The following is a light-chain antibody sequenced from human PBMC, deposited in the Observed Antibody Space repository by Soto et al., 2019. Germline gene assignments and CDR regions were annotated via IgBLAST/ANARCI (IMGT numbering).Light chain of an antibody. Sequence: SVLTQPASVSGSPGQSITISCTGTSSYVGGYNFVTWYQQHPGKAPKLVIHDVTRRPSGVSNRFSGSKSGTTASLTISGLQAEDEADYYCCSYASSTSYVFGTGTKVTVL. J-gene: IGLJ1*01. CDR2: DVT. CDR3: CSYASSTSYV. CDR1: SSYVGGYNF. V-gene: IGLV2-14*01.